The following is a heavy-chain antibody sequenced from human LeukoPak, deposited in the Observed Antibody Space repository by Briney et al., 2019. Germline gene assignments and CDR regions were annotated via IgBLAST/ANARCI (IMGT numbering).Heavy chain of an antibody. Sequence: ASVKVSCKASGYTFTSYGISWARQAPGQGLEWMGWISAYNGNTNYAQKLQGRVTMTTDTSTSTAYMELRSLRSDDTAVYYCARDPPYSSSLRSGGRWGQGTLVTVSS. J-gene: IGHJ4*02. CDR3: ARDPPYSSSLRSGGR. V-gene: IGHV1-18*01. D-gene: IGHD6-6*01. CDR1: GYTFTSYG. CDR2: ISAYNGNT.